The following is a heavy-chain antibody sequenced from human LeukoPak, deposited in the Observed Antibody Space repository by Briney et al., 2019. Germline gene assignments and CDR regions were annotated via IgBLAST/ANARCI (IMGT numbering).Heavy chain of an antibody. Sequence: SETLSLTCTVSGGSISSYYWSWIRQPPGKGLEWIGYIYYSGSTNYNPSLKSRVTISVDTSKNQFSLKLSSVTAADTAVYYCARDSRGYAFDIWGQGTMVTVSS. J-gene: IGHJ3*02. V-gene: IGHV4-59*01. CDR1: GGSISSYY. CDR2: IYYSGST. CDR3: ARDSRGYAFDI. D-gene: IGHD6-13*01.